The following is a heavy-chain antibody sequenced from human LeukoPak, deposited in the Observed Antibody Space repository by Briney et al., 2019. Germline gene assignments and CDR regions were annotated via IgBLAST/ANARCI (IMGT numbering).Heavy chain of an antibody. V-gene: IGHV1-18*01. D-gene: IGHD3-9*01. Sequence: ASVKVSCKASGYSFTRYGISWVRQAPGQGLEWMGWISAFNGNTNYAQKLQGRVTMTTDTSTSTAYMELRSLRSDDTAIYYCARDYDILTGYYNRGDNWFDPWGQGTLVTVSS. J-gene: IGHJ5*02. CDR1: GYSFTRYG. CDR2: ISAFNGNT. CDR3: ARDYDILTGYYNRGDNWFDP.